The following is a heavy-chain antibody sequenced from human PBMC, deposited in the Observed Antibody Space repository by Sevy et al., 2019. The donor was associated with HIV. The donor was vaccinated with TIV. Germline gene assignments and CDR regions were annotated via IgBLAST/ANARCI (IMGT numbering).Heavy chain of an antibody. D-gene: IGHD2-2*01. V-gene: IGHV3-23*01. CDR3: AKDRYCSSISCYAYYYYGMDV. J-gene: IGHJ6*02. CDR2: ISGSGGST. CDR1: GFTFSSYA. Sequence: GGSLRLSCAASGFTFSSYAMSWVRQAPGKGLEWVSAISGSGGSTYYADSVKGRFTISRDNSKNTLYLQMNSLRAEDTAVYYCAKDRYCSSISCYAYYYYGMDVWGQGTTVTVSS.